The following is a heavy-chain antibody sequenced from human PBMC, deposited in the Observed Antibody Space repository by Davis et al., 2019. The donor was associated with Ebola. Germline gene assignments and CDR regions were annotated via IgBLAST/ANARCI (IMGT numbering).Heavy chain of an antibody. CDR1: GGSISSYY. V-gene: IGHV4-59*01. Sequence: SETLSLTCPVSGGSISSYYWSWIRQPPGKGLEWMGAIYYSGSTTYNPSLKSRVTISVDTSKNQFSLKLSSVTAADTAVYYCARRDGSSGWYNYYGMDVWGQGTTVTVSS. CDR2: IYYSGST. CDR3: ARRDGSSGWYNYYGMDV. J-gene: IGHJ6*02. D-gene: IGHD6-19*01.